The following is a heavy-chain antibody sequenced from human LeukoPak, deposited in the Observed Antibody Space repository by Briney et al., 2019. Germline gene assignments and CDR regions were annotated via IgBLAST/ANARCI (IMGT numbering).Heavy chain of an antibody. J-gene: IGHJ4*02. V-gene: IGHV3-30*02. Sequence: GGSLGLSCATSGFTFTDYDIHWVRQAPGKGLQWVAFIRNDGANKYYTDSVKGRFTVSRDITKNTLYLQMDSLRDEDTAVYDCAKGGYKWLQLEYTFDYWGEGTLVTVSS. CDR1: GFTFTDYD. CDR3: AKGGYKWLQLEYTFDY. CDR2: IRNDGANK. D-gene: IGHD5-24*01.